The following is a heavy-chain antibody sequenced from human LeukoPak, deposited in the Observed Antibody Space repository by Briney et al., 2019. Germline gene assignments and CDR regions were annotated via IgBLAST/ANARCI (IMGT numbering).Heavy chain of an antibody. D-gene: IGHD5-18*01. CDR2: ISYDGSNK. CDR3: AKGPGGAMVF. Sequence: GRSLRLSCAASGFTFSSYGMHWVRQAPGKGLEWVAVISYDGSNKYYADSVKGRFTISRDNSKSTLYLQMNSLRAEDTAVYYCAKGPGGAMVFWGQGTLVTVSS. J-gene: IGHJ4*02. CDR1: GFTFSSYG. V-gene: IGHV3-30*18.